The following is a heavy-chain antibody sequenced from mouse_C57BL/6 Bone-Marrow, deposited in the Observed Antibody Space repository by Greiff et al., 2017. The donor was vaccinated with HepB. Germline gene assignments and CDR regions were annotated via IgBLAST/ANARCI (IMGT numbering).Heavy chain of an antibody. CDR2: IDPSDSYY. Sequence: QVQLQQPGAELVMPGASVKLSCKASGYTFTSYWMHWVKQRPGQGLEWIGEIDPSDSYYNYNQKFKGKSTLTVDKSSSTAYMQLSSLTSEDSAVYCCARLWLPRRYIDVWGTGTTVTVSS. CDR1: GYTFTSYW. V-gene: IGHV1-69*01. J-gene: IGHJ1*03. D-gene: IGHD1-2*01. CDR3: ARLWLPRRYIDV.